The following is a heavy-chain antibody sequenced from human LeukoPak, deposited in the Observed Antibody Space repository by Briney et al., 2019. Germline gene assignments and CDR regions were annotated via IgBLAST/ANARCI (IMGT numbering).Heavy chain of an antibody. D-gene: IGHD2-15*01. CDR2: ISYDGSNK. Sequence: PGGSLRLSCAASGFTFSSYAMHWVRQAPGKGLEWVAVISYDGSNKYYADSVKGRFTISRDNSKNTLYLRMNSLRAEDTAVYYCARGRDIVVVVAANDYWGQGTLVTVSS. CDR1: GFTFSSYA. J-gene: IGHJ4*02. V-gene: IGHV3-30-3*01. CDR3: ARGRDIVVVVAANDY.